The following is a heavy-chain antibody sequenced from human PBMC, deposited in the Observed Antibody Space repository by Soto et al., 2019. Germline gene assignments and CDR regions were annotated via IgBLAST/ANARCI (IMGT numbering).Heavy chain of an antibody. J-gene: IGHJ3*02. CDR1: GFTFSSYG. D-gene: IGHD3-10*01. CDR2: ISYDGSNK. V-gene: IGHV3-30*18. Sequence: QVQLVESGGGVVQPGRSLRLSCAASGFTFSSYGMHWVRQAPGKGLEWVALISYDGSNKYYADSVKGRFTISRDNSKNTLYLQMNSLRTEDTDVYYCEKALGHGGRGAFDIWGQGTMVTVSS. CDR3: EKALGHGGRGAFDI.